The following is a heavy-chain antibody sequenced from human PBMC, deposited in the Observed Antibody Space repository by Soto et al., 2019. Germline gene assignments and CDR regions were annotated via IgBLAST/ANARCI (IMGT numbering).Heavy chain of an antibody. V-gene: IGHV4-31*03. J-gene: IGHJ3*02. Sequence: PSLTCTVSGGSISSGGYYGNWIRQHPGKGLEWIGYIYYIGSTYYNPSLKSRVTISLDTSKNQFSLKLSSVTAADTAVYYCARTYYDSGSLDAFDIWGQGTMVTVSS. CDR2: IYYIGST. CDR1: GGSISSGGYY. CDR3: ARTYYDSGSLDAFDI. D-gene: IGHD3-22*01.